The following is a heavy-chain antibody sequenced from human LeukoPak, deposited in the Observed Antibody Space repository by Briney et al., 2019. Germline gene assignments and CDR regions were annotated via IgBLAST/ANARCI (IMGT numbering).Heavy chain of an antibody. CDR3: ARRRIYGSGSRNWFDP. J-gene: IGHJ5*02. Sequence: SETLSLTCAVYGGSFSGYYWSWIRQPPGKGLEWIGEINHSGSTNYNPSLKSRVTISVDTSENQFSLKLSSVTAADTAVYYCARRRIYGSGSRNWFDPWGQGTLVTVSS. D-gene: IGHD3-10*01. CDR2: INHSGST. V-gene: IGHV4-34*01. CDR1: GGSFSGYY.